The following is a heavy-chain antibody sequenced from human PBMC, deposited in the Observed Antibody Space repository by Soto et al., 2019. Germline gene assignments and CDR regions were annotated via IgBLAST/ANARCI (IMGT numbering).Heavy chain of an antibody. J-gene: IGHJ5*02. CDR2: ISGSGGST. V-gene: IGHV3-23*01. CDR3: GREEIFLAS. Sequence: GSLRLSCAASGFTFSNYAVTWVRQAPGKGLEWVSTISGSGGSTYYADSVKGRFTISRDNSKNTLYLQMNSLRAEDTAVYYCGREEIFLASWGQGTRVPVSS. CDR1: GFTFSNYA.